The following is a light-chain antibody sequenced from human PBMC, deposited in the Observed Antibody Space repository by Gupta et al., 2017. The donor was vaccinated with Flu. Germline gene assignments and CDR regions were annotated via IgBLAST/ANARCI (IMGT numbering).Light chain of an antibody. CDR2: GTS. Sequence: GTLYLSPGERATLSCRASQTIRSTYLSWYQQKPGQAPRLLIFGTSSRATGLPDRFSGSGSGPDFTLTISRLEREDFAVYYCQQESRSSLTFGQGTMLDI. V-gene: IGKV3-20*01. CDR1: QTIRSTY. J-gene: IGKJ2*01. CDR3: QQESRSSLT.